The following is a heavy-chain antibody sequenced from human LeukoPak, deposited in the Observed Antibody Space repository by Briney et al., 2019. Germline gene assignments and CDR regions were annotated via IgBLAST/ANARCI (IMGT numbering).Heavy chain of an antibody. J-gene: IGHJ4*02. CDR1: GFTFSDFW. CDR2: TNEAGGDK. CDR3: AIATTGRGAFGS. Sequence: GGSLRLSCAASGFTFSDFWMSWVRQAPGKGLECVASTNEAGGDKYYVDSVKGRFTISRDNSKNSLSLQMNSLTAEDTAIYYCAIATTGRGAFGSWGQGTLVSVSS. D-gene: IGHD1-1*01. V-gene: IGHV3-7*01.